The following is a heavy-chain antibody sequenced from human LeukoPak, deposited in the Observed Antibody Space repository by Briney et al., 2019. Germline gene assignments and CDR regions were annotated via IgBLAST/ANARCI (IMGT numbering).Heavy chain of an antibody. CDR2: TRNKAKSYTT. V-gene: IGHV3-72*01. CDR3: ARGSCSGGICYSGDY. D-gene: IGHD2-15*01. Sequence: GGSLRLSCAASGFTLSDHYIDWVRQAPGKGLEWVGRTRNKAKSYTTEYAASVKGRFTISRDGSKSSVYLQMNSLKTEDTAVYYCARGSCSGGICYSGDYWGQGTLVTVSS. J-gene: IGHJ4*02. CDR1: GFTLSDHY.